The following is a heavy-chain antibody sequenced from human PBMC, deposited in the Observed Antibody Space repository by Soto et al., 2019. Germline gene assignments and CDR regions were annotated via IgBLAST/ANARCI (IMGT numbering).Heavy chain of an antibody. CDR1: GGSFSGYY. Sequence: SETLSLICAVYGGSFSGYYWSWILQPPGKGLEWIGEIKHSGSTNYNPSLKSRVTISVDTSKNQFSLKLSSVTAADTAVYYWARQQLWLSYYYYGMDGWGQGTTVAVSS. J-gene: IGHJ6*02. CDR3: ARQQLWLSYYYYGMDG. V-gene: IGHV4-34*01. D-gene: IGHD6-13*01. CDR2: IKHSGST.